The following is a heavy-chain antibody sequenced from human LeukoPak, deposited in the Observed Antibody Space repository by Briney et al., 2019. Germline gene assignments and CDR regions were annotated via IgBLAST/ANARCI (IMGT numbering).Heavy chain of an antibody. J-gene: IGHJ4*02. CDR1: GGSFSGYY. CDR2: INHSGST. D-gene: IGHD6-19*01. V-gene: IGHV4-34*01. CDR3: ARVWGSGWESGVDY. Sequence: SETLSLTCAVYGGSFSGYYWSWIRQPPGKGLEWIGEINHSGSTNYNPSLKSRVTISVDTSKNQFSLKLSSVTAADTAVYYCARVWGSGWESGVDYWGQGTLVTVSS.